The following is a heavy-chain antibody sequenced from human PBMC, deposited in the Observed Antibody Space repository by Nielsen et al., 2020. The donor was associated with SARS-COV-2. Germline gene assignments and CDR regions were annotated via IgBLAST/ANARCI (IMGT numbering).Heavy chain of an antibody. CDR2: INPNSGGT. CDR1: GYTFTGYY. J-gene: IGHJ6*02. D-gene: IGHD2-2*01. CDR3: ARGLYCSSTSCTPLGDV. V-gene: IGHV1-2*02. Sequence: ASVKVSCKASGYTFTGYYMHWVRQAPGQGLEWMGWINPNSGGTNYAQKFQGRVTMTRNTSISTAYMELSSLRSEDTAVYYCARGLYCSSTSCTPLGDVWGQGTTVTVSS.